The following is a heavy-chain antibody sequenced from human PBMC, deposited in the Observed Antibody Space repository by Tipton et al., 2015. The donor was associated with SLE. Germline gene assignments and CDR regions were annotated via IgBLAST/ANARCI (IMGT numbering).Heavy chain of an antibody. CDR3: ARRGYDLGGYYHYAMDV. J-gene: IGHJ6*02. V-gene: IGHV4-34*09. Sequence: TLSLTCAVYGGSFSGYYWSWIRQPPGKGLEWIGYIYYSGRTYYNPSLKSPVTVSVDTSKNLFSLKLSSVTAADTAVYYCARRGYDLGGYYHYAMDVWGQGTTVTVFS. CDR2: IYYSGRT. D-gene: IGHD2-15*01. CDR1: GGSFSGYY.